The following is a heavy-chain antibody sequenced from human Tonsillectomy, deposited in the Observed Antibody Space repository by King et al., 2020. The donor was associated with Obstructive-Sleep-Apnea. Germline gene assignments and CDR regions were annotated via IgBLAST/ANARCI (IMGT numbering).Heavy chain of an antibody. J-gene: IGHJ4*02. CDR3: AKSIAYYGSGAYYPAGDY. CDR1: GFTFSSYV. V-gene: IGHV3-23*04. Sequence: QLVESGGGLVQPGGSLRLSCAASGFTFSSYVMSWVRQAPGKGLDGVSGISGSGGSTYYADSVGGRFTISRYNSRNTLYLQMNSLRAEDTAVYYCAKSIAYYGSGAYYPAGDYWGQGTLVTVSS. CDR2: ISGSGGST. D-gene: IGHD3-10*01.